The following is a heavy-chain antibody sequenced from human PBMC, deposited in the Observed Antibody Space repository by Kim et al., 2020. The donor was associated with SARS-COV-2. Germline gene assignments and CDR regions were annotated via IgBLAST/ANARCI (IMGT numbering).Heavy chain of an antibody. CDR3: ARDIIVGATKDYFDY. Sequence: QKFQGRVTITADESTSTAYMELSSLRSEDTAVYYCARDIIVGATKDYFDYWGQGTLVTVSS. D-gene: IGHD1-26*01. J-gene: IGHJ4*02. V-gene: IGHV1-69*01.